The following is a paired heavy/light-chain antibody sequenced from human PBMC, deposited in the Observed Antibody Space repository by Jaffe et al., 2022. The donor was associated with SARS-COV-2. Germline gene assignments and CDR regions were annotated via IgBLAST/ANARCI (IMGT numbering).Light chain of an antibody. CDR2: KDS. CDR3: QSADSSGTYPEVV. CDR1: ALPKQY. Sequence: SYELTQPPSVSVSPGQTARITCSGDALPKQYAYWYQQKPGQAPVLVIYKDSERPSGIPERFSGSSSGTTVTLTISGVQAEDEADYYCQSADSSGTYPEVVFGGGTKLTVL. V-gene: IGLV3-25*03. J-gene: IGLJ2*01.
Heavy chain of an antibody. V-gene: IGHV3-48*03. CDR1: GFTFSSYE. CDR2: ISSSGSTI. Sequence: EVQLVESGGGLVQPGGSLRLSCAASGFTFSSYEMNWVRQAPGKGLEWVSYISSSGSTIYYADSVKGRFTISRDNAKNSLYLQMNSLRAEDTAVYYCARDRMVEFDWYFDLWGRGTLVTVSS. CDR3: ARDRMVEFDWYFDL. J-gene: IGHJ2*01. D-gene: IGHD3-16*01.